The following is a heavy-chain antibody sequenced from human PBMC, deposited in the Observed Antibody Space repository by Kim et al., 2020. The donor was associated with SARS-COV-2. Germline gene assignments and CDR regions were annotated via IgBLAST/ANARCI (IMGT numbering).Heavy chain of an antibody. CDR3: ASWWETPDWYFDL. J-gene: IGHJ2*01. CDR1: GGSISSSSYY. V-gene: IGHV4-39*01. D-gene: IGHD1-26*01. CDR2: IYYSGST. Sequence: SETLSLTCTVSGGSISSSSYYWGWIRQPPGKGLEWIGSIYYSGSTYYNPSLKSRVTISVDTSKNQFSLKLSSVTAADTAVYYCASWWETPDWYFDLWGRGTLVTVSS.